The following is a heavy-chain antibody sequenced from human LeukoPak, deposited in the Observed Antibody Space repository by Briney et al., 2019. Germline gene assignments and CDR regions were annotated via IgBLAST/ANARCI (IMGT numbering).Heavy chain of an antibody. Sequence: SETLSLTCTVSGDSISNYYWSWIRQPPGKGLEWIGYIYNSGSTYYNPSLKSRVTISVDRSKNQFSLKLSSVTAADTAVYYCARGGHRDYYGMDVWGQGTTVTVSS. J-gene: IGHJ6*02. CDR3: ARGGHRDYYGMDV. CDR2: IYNSGST. CDR1: GDSISNYY. V-gene: IGHV4-59*12. D-gene: IGHD3-10*01.